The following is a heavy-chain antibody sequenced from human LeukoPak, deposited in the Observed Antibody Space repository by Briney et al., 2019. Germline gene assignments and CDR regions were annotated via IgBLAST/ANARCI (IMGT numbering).Heavy chain of an antibody. V-gene: IGHV3-30*18. D-gene: IGHD2-2*01. J-gene: IGHJ4*02. CDR2: ISYDGSNK. CDR1: GFTFGSYG. Sequence: GRSLRLSCAASGFTFGSYGMHWVRQAPGKGLEWVAVISYDGSNKYYGDSVKGRFTISRDNSKNTLYLQMNSLRAEDTAVYYCAKATDIVPAAIDNWGQGTLVTVSS. CDR3: AKATDIVPAAIDN.